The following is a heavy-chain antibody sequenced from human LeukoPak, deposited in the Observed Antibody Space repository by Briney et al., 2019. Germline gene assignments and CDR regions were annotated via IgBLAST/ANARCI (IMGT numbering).Heavy chain of an antibody. CDR3: ARDYRSSSGRSIDY. CDR2: IKQDGSDK. CDR1: GFTFSNYW. Sequence: PGGSLRLSCAASGFTFSNYWMSWVRQAPGKGLEWVANIKQDGSDKYYVDSVKGRFTISRDNAKNSPYLQMNSLRAEDTAVYFCARDYRSSSGRSIDYWGQGTLVTVFS. J-gene: IGHJ4*02. V-gene: IGHV3-7*01. D-gene: IGHD6-6*01.